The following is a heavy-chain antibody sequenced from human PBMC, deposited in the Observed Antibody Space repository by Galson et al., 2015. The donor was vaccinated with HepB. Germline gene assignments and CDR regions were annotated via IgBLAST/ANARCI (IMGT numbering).Heavy chain of an antibody. CDR3: AREGIGLWSSSGYYY. CDR2: INPSGGST. Sequence: SVKVSCKASGYTFTSYYMHWVRQAPGQGLEWMGIINPSGGSTSYAQKFQGRVTMTRDTSTSTVYMVLSSLRSEDTAVYYCAREGIGLWSSSGYYYWGQGTLVTVSS. D-gene: IGHD3-22*01. J-gene: IGHJ4*02. CDR1: GYTFTSYY. V-gene: IGHV1-46*01.